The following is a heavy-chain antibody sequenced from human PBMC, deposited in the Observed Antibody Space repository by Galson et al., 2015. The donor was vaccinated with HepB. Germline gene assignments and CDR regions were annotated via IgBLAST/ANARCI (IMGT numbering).Heavy chain of an antibody. CDR3: ARGGRITIFGVVRFYDFRLTDY. D-gene: IGHD3-3*01. V-gene: IGHV1-46*01. J-gene: IGHJ4*02. Sequence: SVKVSCKASGYTFTSYYMHWVRQAPGQGLEWMGIINPSGGSTSYAQKFQGRVTMTRDTSTSTVYMELSSLRSEDTAVYYCARGGRITIFGVVRFYDFRLTDYWGQGTLVTVSS. CDR2: INPSGGST. CDR1: GYTFTSYY.